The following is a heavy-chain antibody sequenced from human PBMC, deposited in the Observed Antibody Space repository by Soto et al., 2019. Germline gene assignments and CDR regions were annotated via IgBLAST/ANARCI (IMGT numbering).Heavy chain of an antibody. Sequence: SETLSLTCAFSCGSVIDNSWIWIRQPPGKGLEWIGEINHRGQSNYKPSLRSRTIISVDRSNNQVSLNLTSVTAADTAVYYCAKISRITIFGGGWFDPWGQGTLVTVS. J-gene: IGHJ5*01. CDR3: AKISRITIFGGGWFDP. V-gene: IGHV4-34*01. CDR1: CGSVIDNS. CDR2: INHRGQS. D-gene: IGHD3-3*01.